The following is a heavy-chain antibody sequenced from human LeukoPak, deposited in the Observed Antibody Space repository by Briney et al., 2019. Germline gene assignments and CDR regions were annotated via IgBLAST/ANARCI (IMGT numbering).Heavy chain of an antibody. V-gene: IGHV3-23*01. CDR2: IIGGVGGT. J-gene: IGHJ6*03. D-gene: IGHD3-9*01. CDR3: AKTGPRFRYFDWLPQGYYYYMDV. CDR1: GFTFSGYA. Sequence: GGSLRLSCAASGFTFSGYAMSWVRQAPGRGRGCVSPIIGGVGGTYYADYVKGRFTISSDNSKNTLYLQMNSLRAEDTAVYYCAKTGPRFRYFDWLPQGYYYYMDVWGKGNTVTVSS.